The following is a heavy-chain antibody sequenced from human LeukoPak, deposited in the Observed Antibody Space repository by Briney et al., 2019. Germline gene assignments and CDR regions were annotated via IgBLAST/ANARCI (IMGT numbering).Heavy chain of an antibody. V-gene: IGHV4-34*01. J-gene: IGHJ4*02. CDR3: ARRTYYDFWSGLKIDY. D-gene: IGHD3-3*01. CDR2: INHSGST. Sequence: SEPLSLTCAVYGGSFSGYYWSWIRQPPGKGLEWIGEINHSGSTNYNPSLKSRVTISVDTSKNQFSLKLSSVTAADTAVYYCARRTYYDFWSGLKIDYWGQGTLVTVSS. CDR1: GGSFSGYY.